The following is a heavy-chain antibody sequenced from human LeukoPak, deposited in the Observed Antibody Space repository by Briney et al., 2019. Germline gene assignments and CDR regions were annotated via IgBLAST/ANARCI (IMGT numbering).Heavy chain of an antibody. CDR3: ARGPKGPHLSWFDP. V-gene: IGHV4-34*01. CDR1: GGSFSGYY. CDR2: VNHSGST. D-gene: IGHD3-3*02. J-gene: IGHJ5*02. Sequence: SETLSLTCAVYGGSFSGYYWSWIRQPPGKGLEWIGEVNHSGSTNYNPSLKSRVTISVDTSKNQFSLKLSSVTAADTAVYYCARGPKGPHLSWFDPWGQGTLVTVSS.